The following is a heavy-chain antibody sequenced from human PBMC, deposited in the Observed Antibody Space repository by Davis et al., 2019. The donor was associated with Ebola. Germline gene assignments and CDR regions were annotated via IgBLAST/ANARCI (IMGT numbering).Heavy chain of an antibody. CDR2: INSDASRT. J-gene: IGHJ4*02. CDR1: GFTVSSNY. CDR3: AKGVSSGWRSHFDY. V-gene: IGHV3-74*03. D-gene: IGHD6-19*01. Sequence: HTGGSLRLSCAASGFTVSSNYMSWVRQAPGKGLVRVSRINSDASRTTYADSVKGRFTISRDNFKNTVYLQMNSLRAEDTALYYCAKGVSSGWRSHFDYWGQGTLVTVSS.